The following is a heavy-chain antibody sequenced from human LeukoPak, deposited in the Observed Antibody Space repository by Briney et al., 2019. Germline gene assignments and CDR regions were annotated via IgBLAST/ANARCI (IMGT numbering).Heavy chain of an antibody. V-gene: IGHV1-18*01. CDR3: ARDYWNQDAFDI. J-gene: IGHJ3*02. Sequence: GASVKVSCKASGYTFTSYGISWVRQAPRQGLEWLGWISPYNGNANHALKLQGRLSMTTDTSTSTVSMELRSLRSDDTAVYYCARDYWNQDAFDIWGQGTMVTVSS. CDR2: ISPYNGNA. D-gene: IGHD1-1*01. CDR1: GYTFTSYG.